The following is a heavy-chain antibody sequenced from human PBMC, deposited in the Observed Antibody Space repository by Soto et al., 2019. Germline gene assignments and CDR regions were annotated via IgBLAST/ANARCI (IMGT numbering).Heavy chain of an antibody. D-gene: IGHD3-10*01. V-gene: IGHV4-31*03. CDR2: IYYSGST. Sequence: QVQLQESGPGLVKPSQTLSLTCTVSGGSISSGGYYWSWIRQHPGKGLEWIGYIYYSGSTYYNPSLKSRVTISLDTSKNQFSLKLSSVTAADTAVYYCARDRYGSGSPPVDYWGQGTLVTVSS. CDR3: ARDRYGSGSPPVDY. CDR1: GGSISSGGYY. J-gene: IGHJ4*02.